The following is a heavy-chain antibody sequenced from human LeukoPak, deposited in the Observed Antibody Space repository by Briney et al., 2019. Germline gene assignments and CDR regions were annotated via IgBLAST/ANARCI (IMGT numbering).Heavy chain of an antibody. D-gene: IGHD5-12*01. J-gene: IGHJ4*02. Sequence: GGSLRLSCTASGFTFSSTGMHWVRQAPGKGLNWVASISYDGSSKKYVDSVKGRFTISRDNSKRTLYLQMNSLRSEDMAVYYCAKEGLRFFDFWGQGTLVTVSS. CDR1: GFTFSSTG. CDR3: AKEGLRFFDF. CDR2: ISYDGSSK. V-gene: IGHV3-30*18.